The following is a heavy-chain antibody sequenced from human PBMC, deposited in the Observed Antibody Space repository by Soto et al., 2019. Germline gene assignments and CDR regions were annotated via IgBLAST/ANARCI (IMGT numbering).Heavy chain of an antibody. V-gene: IGHV4-31*03. D-gene: IGHD3-16*01. CDR2: IYYSGST. CDR3: ARVDEYVWGSYDGMDV. CDR1: GGSISSGGYS. J-gene: IGHJ6*02. Sequence: QVQLQESGPGLVKPSQTLSLTCTVSGGSISSGGYSWSWLRQHPGQGLEWIGYIYYSGSTYYNQFLQSRVTISVDTSKNQFSLKLSSVTAADTGVYYCARVDEYVWGSYDGMDVWVQGTTVTVSS.